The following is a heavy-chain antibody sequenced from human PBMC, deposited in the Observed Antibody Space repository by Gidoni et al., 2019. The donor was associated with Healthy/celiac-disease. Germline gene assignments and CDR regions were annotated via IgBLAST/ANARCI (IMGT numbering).Heavy chain of an antibody. D-gene: IGHD3-16*01. CDR2: IIPIFGTA. V-gene: IGHV1-69*01. Sequence: AISWVRQAPGQGLEWMGGIIPIFGTANYAQKFQGRVTITADESTSTAYMELSSLRSEDTAVYYWARDSLGGVGNWFDPWGQGTLVTVSS. CDR3: ARDSLGGVGNWFDP. CDR1: A. J-gene: IGHJ5*02.